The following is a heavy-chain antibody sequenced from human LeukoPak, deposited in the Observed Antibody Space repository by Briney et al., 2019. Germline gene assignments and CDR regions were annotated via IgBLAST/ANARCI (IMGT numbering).Heavy chain of an antibody. CDR1: GFTFDDYA. CDR2: ISWNSGSI. CDR3: ATRNT. Sequence: GGSLRLSCAASGFTFDDYAMHWVRQAPGKGLEWVSGISWNSGSIGYADSVKGRFTISRDNAKNSLYLQMNSLRAEDTALYYCATRNTWGQGTLVTVSS. V-gene: IGHV3-9*01. J-gene: IGHJ5*02.